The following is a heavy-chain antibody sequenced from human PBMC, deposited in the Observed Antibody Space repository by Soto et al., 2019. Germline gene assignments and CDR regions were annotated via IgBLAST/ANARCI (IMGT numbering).Heavy chain of an antibody. D-gene: IGHD3-10*01. V-gene: IGHV3-23*01. CDR3: ATGRGVNFYYGMDV. CDR1: GFTFSSYA. CDR2: ISGSGGST. J-gene: IGHJ6*02. Sequence: EVQLLESGGGLVQPGGSLRLSCAASGFTFSSYAMSWVRQAPGKGLEWVSAISGSGGSTYYAGSVKGRFTISRDNSKNTLYLQMNSLRAEDTAVYYCATGRGVNFYYGMDVWGQGTTVTVSS.